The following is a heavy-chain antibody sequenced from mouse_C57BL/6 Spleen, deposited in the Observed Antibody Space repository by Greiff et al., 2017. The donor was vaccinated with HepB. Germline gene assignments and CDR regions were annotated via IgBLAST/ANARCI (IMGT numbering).Heavy chain of an antibody. J-gene: IGHJ3*01. CDR1: GYSFTGYY. CDR2: INPSTGGT. CDR3: ARSSDYAWFAY. Sequence: QLQQSGPELVKPGASVKISCKASGYSFTGYYMNWVKQSPEKSLEWIGEINPSTGGTTYNQKFKAKATLTVDKSSSTAYMQLKSLTSEDSAVYYCARSSDYAWFAYWGQGTLVTVSA. D-gene: IGHD2-4*01. V-gene: IGHV1-42*01.